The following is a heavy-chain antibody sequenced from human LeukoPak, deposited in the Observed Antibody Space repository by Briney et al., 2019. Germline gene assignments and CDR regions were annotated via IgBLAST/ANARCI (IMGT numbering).Heavy chain of an antibody. CDR1: GYTLTELS. D-gene: IGHD1-20*01. J-gene: IGHJ4*02. CDR3: ATAPKYNRNDLYRDAFDY. CDR2: FDPEDGET. V-gene: IGHV1-24*01. Sequence: ASVKVSCKVSGYTLTELSMHWVRQAPGKGLEWMGGFDPEDGETIYAQKFQGRVTMTEDTSTDTAYTELSSLRSEDTAVYYCATAPKYNRNDLYRDAFDYWGQGTLVTVSS.